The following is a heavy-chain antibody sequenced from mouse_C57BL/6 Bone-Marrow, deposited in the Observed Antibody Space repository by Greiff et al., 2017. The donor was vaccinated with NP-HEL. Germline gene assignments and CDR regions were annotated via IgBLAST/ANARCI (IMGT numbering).Heavy chain of an antibody. J-gene: IGHJ4*01. D-gene: IGHD3-3*01. CDR3: VRERASGRGAMDY. Sequence: EVQVVESGGGLVQPKGSLKLSCAASGFSFNTYAMNWVRQAPGKGLEWVARIRSKSNNYATYYADSVKDRFTISRDDSESMLYLQMNNLKTEDTAMYYCVRERASGRGAMDYWGQGTSVTVSS. CDR1: GFSFNTYA. CDR2: IRSKSNNYAT. V-gene: IGHV10-1*01.